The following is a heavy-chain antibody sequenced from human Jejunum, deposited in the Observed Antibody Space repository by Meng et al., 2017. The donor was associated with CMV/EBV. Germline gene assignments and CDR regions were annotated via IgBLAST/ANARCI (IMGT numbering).Heavy chain of an antibody. J-gene: IGHJ4*02. CDR1: GYDC. D-gene: IGHD3-10*01. V-gene: IGHV1-46*01. CDR2: INPSGSST. Sequence: KVSCKASGYDCMHWVRQAPGQGFEWMGIINPSGSSTTYPQKFQGRVTMTRDASTSTVYMELSSLRSDDTAVYYCAREPASEFYFDYWGQGTLVTVSS. CDR3: AREPASEFYFDY.